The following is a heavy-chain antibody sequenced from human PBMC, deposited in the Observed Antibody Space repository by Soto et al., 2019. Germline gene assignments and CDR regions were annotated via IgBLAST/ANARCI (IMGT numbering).Heavy chain of an antibody. V-gene: IGHV4-39*01. Sequence: PSXTLSLTCTVSGGPISSYYWGWIRQPPGKGLEWIGSLYFTVNTYYNPSLKSRVTISVDTSQNQFSLRLNSVTAADTAVYYCVSGWRFDPWGQGTRVTVSS. J-gene: IGHJ5*02. D-gene: IGHD3-10*01. CDR2: LYFTVNT. CDR1: GGPISSYY. CDR3: VSGWRFDP.